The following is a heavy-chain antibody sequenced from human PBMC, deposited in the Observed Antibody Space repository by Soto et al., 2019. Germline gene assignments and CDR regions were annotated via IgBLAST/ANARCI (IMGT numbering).Heavy chain of an antibody. CDR2: IIPIFGTA. CDR3: AGTHPRAWYYGSGSYSKFDD. J-gene: IGHJ4*02. D-gene: IGHD3-10*01. CDR1: EGTFSSYA. Sequence: QVQLVQSGAEVKKPGSSVKVSCKASEGTFSSYAISWVRQAPGQGLEWMGGIIPIFGTANYAQKFQGRVTITADESTCTAYTALSSMSSEGTSVYYCAGTHPRAWYYGSGSYSKFDDLGSGTLVTASA. V-gene: IGHV1-69*01.